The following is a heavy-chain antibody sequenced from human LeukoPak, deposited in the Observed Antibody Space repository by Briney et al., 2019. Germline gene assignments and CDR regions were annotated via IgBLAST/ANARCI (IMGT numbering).Heavy chain of an antibody. CDR2: INPNTGGT. V-gene: IGHV1-2*02. D-gene: IGHD3-3*01. Sequence: ASVKVSCKASGYTFTGYYIHWVRQAPGQGLEWMGFINPNTGGTSYAQKLQARVTMTRDTSISTAYMELSGLRSDDTAVYYCARRYDFWSGYPTAFDYWGQGTLVTVSS. CDR1: GYTFTGYY. J-gene: IGHJ4*02. CDR3: ARRYDFWSGYPTAFDY.